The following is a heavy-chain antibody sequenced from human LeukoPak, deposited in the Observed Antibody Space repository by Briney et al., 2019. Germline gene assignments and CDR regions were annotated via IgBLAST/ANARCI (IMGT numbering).Heavy chain of an antibody. CDR2: ISYDGSNK. V-gene: IGHV3-30*18. Sequence: GGSLRLSCAASGFTFSSYGMHWVRQAPGKGLEWVAVISYDGSNKYYADSVKGRFTISRDNSKNTLYLQMNSLRAEDTAVYYCAKADTMIVVVNPGIDYWGQGTLVTVSS. CDR1: GFTFSSYG. D-gene: IGHD3-22*01. J-gene: IGHJ4*02. CDR3: AKADTMIVVVNPGIDY.